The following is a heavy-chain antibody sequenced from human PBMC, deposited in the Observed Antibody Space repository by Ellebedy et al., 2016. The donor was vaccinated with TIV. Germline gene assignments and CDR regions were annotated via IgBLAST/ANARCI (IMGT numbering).Heavy chain of an antibody. V-gene: IGHV5-10-1*01. J-gene: IGHJ3*02. CDR3: ARGLGRGGTSSFGAFDI. CDR1: GYSFTTYW. D-gene: IGHD3-10*01. Sequence: GESLKISCKGSGYSFTTYWIGWVRQMPGKGLEWMGRIDPGDSYTTYSPSFQGHVTISIDKSISTAYLQWSSLKASDSAVYYCARGLGRGGTSSFGAFDIWGQGTTVTVSS. CDR2: IDPGDSYT.